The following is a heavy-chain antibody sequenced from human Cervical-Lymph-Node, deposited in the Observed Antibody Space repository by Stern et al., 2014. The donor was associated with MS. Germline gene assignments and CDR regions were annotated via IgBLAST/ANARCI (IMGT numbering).Heavy chain of an antibody. D-gene: IGHD3-22*01. CDR2: IFPVCGTR. Sequence: QLVQSGAEVTKPGASVKVSCKASGGTFSKFPSSWVRQAPGQGLEWMGRIFPVCGTRTYAQECRGRVTVTADVATSTVYMELSSLRSDDTAGYYCALSSEASDRGYSLGYDLWGQGTLVTVSS. J-gene: IGHJ5*02. CDR3: ALSSEASDRGYSLGYDL. CDR1: GGTFSKFP. V-gene: IGHV1-69*18.